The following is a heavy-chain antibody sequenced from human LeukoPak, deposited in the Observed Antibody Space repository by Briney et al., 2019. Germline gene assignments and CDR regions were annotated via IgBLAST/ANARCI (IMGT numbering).Heavy chain of an antibody. J-gene: IGHJ4*02. CDR1: GFSFSSYG. CDR2: ISSSKSTI. D-gene: IGHD7-27*01. CDR3: ARDPETNWGWDFDY. Sequence: GGSLRLSCAASGFSFSSYGMNWVRQAPGKGLEWVSYISSSKSTIDYADSVKGRFTISRDNAKNSLYLQMNSLRAEDTAVYYCARDPETNWGWDFDYWGQGTLVTVSS. V-gene: IGHV3-48*01.